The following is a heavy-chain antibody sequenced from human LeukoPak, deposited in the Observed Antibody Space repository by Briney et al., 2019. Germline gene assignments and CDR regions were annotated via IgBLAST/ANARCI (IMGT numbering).Heavy chain of an antibody. CDR1: GFTFSSYA. Sequence: GGSLRLSCAASGFTFSSYAMHWVRQAPGKGLEWVAVISYDGSNKYYADSVKGRFTISRDNYKNTLYLQMNSLRAEDTAVYYCARAKSTKYYFDYWGQGTLVTVSS. CDR2: ISYDGSNK. CDR3: ARAKSTKYYFDY. V-gene: IGHV3-30-3*01. J-gene: IGHJ4*02.